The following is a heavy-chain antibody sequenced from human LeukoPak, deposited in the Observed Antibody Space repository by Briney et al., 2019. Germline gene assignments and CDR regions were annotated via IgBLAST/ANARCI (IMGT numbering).Heavy chain of an antibody. V-gene: IGHV4-59*01. D-gene: IGHD4-17*01. J-gene: IGHJ5*01. CDR3: ANPPTVTKIRFDS. CDR1: SGSITNYY. Sequence: SETLSLTCTVSSGSITNYYWSWIRQPPGKGLEWIGFIYYSGNTNYNPSLKSRVTISVDTSKNQFSLKLSSMTAADTAVYYCANPPTVTKIRFDSWGQGTLVTVSS. CDR2: IYYSGNT.